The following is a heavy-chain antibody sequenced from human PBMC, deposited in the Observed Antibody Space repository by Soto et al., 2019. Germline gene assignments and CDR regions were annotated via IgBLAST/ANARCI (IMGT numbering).Heavy chain of an antibody. V-gene: IGHV1-8*02. Sequence: ASVKVSCKASGYDFTAYDINWVLQASGQGLEWMGWMNPINGATGTARRFQGRVSMTRNTATGTAYLKLTSLRSDDTAVYYCGRGPSPRAPAGGTPYYYAMDVWGQGTTVTVSS. D-gene: IGHD6-13*01. CDR3: GRGPSPRAPAGGTPYYYAMDV. CDR2: MNPINGAT. J-gene: IGHJ6*02. CDR1: GYDFTAYD.